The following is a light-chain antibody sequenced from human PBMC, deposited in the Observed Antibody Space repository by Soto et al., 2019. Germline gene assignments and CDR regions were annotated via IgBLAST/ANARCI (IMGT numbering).Light chain of an antibody. J-gene: IGKJ4*01. V-gene: IGKV3-15*01. CDR3: QQYNNWPPLT. CDR1: KRVRAT. Sequence: EIVMTQSPATLSVSPGEKPTPPSRPSKRVRATLAWYQQKPGQAPRLLIYGASTRATGIPARFSGSGSGTEFTLTISSLQSEDFAVYYCQQYNNWPPLTFGGGTKVEIK. CDR2: GAS.